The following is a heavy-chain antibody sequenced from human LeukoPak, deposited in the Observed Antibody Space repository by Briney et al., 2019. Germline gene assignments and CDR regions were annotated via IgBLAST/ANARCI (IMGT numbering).Heavy chain of an antibody. Sequence: ASVKVSCKASGYKXNTYGISWVRQAPGQGLEWMGWISAYNGKTDYAQKFQGRVTMTTDTSTSTAYMELRSLRSDDTAVYYCARPDYGGNRGAFDIWGQGTMVTVSS. J-gene: IGHJ3*02. CDR1: GYKXNTYG. CDR3: ARPDYGGNRGAFDI. V-gene: IGHV1-18*01. D-gene: IGHD4-23*01. CDR2: ISAYNGKT.